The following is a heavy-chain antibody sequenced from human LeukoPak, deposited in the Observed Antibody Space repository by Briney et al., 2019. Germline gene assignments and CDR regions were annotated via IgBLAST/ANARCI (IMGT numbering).Heavy chain of an antibody. D-gene: IGHD3-3*01. CDR2: ISGSGGST. V-gene: IGHV3-23*01. CDR1: GFTFSGYA. J-gene: IGHJ6*02. Sequence: PGGSLRLSCAASGFTFSGYAMSWVRQAPGKGLEWVGAISGSGGSTYYADSVKGRFTISRDNSKHPLYLQMNSLRAEDTAVYYCARFGVVEKLSCGMDVWGQGTTVTVSS. CDR3: ARFGVVEKLSCGMDV.